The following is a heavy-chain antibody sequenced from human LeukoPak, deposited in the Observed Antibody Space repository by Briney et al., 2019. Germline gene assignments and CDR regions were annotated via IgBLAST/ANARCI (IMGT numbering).Heavy chain of an antibody. CDR2: ISSSSAYI. D-gene: IGHD2-15*01. Sequence: GGSLRLSCTASGFTFNNYNLNWVRQAPGKGLEWVSSISSSSAYIYYADSVKGRFTVSRDNAKSSVYLQMNSLRSEDTAVYYCARPTWSYNAFDIWGRGTLVTVSS. J-gene: IGHJ3*02. V-gene: IGHV3-21*01. CDR1: GFTFNNYN. CDR3: ARPTWSYNAFDI.